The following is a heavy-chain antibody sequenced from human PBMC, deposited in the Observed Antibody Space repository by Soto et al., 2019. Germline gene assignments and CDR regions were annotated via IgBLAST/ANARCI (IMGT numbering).Heavy chain of an antibody. J-gene: IGHJ6*02. Sequence: GGSVRLSCAASGFTFSSYAMHWVRQAPGKGLEWVAVISYDGSNKYYADSVKGRFTISRDNSKNTLYLQMNSLRAEDTAVYYCARSSPMRSGYYIEAEVYGMDVWGQGTTVTVS. CDR3: ARSSPMRSGYYIEAEVYGMDV. CDR1: GFTFSSYA. CDR2: ISYDGSNK. D-gene: IGHD3-3*01. V-gene: IGHV3-30-3*01.